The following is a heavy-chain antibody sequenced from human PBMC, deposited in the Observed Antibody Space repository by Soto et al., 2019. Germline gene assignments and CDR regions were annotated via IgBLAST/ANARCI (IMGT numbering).Heavy chain of an antibody. CDR1: GGSISSYY. D-gene: IGHD6-13*01. V-gene: IGHV4-59*01. CDR3: ARSRVAAAGGYYYYYMDV. Sequence: QVQLQESGPGLVKPSETLSLTCTVSGGSISSYYWSWIPQPPGKGLEWIGYIYYSGSTNYNPSLKSRVTITVDTSKNQFSLKLSSVTAADTAVYYCARSRVAAAGGYYYYYMDVWGKGTTVTVSS. CDR2: IYYSGST. J-gene: IGHJ6*03.